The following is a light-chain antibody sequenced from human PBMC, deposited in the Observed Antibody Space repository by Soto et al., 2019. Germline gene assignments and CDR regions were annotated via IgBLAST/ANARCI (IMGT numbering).Light chain of an antibody. V-gene: IGKV3-15*01. CDR1: QSVSSY. CDR2: GAS. Sequence: EIVMTQSPVTLSVSPGEGATLSSRASQSVSSYLAWYQHKRGQAPRLLIYGASTRATGIPVRFSGSGSGTEFTLTISSLESEDVAVYFCQQYSNGPLITFGQGTRLEIK. J-gene: IGKJ5*01. CDR3: QQYSNGPLIT.